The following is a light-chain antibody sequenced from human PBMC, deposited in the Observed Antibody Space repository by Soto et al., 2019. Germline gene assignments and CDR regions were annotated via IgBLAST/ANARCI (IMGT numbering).Light chain of an antibody. CDR1: FSNIGSNY. V-gene: IGLV1-47*02. J-gene: IGLJ3*02. Sequence: QSVLTQPPSASGTPGQRVTISCSGRFSNIGSNYVYWYQQLPGTAPKLLIFTNDQRTSGVPGRFSGSKSGTSASLAISGLRSEDEADYYCAVWDDSLRGWVFGGGTKRTVL. CDR3: AVWDDSLRGWV. CDR2: TND.